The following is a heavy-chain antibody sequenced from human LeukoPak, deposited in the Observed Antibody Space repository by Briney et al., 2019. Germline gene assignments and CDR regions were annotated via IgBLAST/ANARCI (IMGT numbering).Heavy chain of an antibody. CDR1: GGSISSGGYS. J-gene: IGHJ4*02. CDR2: IYHSGST. Sequence: PSETLSLTCAVSGGSISSGGYSWSWIRQPPGKGLEWIGYIYHSGSTYYNPSLKSRVTISVDKSNNHFSLKLNSVTAADTAVYYCARLNLAVTNSDFWGQGTLVTVSS. V-gene: IGHV4-30-2*01. D-gene: IGHD2-21*02. CDR3: ARLNLAVTNSDF.